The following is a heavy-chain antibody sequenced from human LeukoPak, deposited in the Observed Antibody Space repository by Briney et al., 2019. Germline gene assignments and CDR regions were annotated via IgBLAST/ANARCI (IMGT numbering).Heavy chain of an antibody. CDR2: INHSGST. CDR3: ARLLIQLWSYGMDV. V-gene: IGHV4-34*01. CDR1: GGSFSGYY. J-gene: IGHJ6*02. Sequence: SETLSLTCAVYGGSFSGYYWSWIRQPPGKGLEWIGEINHSGSTNYNPSLKSRVTISVDTSKNQFSLKLSSVAAADTAVYYCARLLIQLWSYGMDVWGQGTTVTVSS. D-gene: IGHD5-18*01.